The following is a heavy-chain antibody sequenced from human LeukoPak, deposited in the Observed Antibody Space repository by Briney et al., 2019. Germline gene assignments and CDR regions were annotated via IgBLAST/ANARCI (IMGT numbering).Heavy chain of an antibody. V-gene: IGHV4-59*01. CDR1: GGSFSGYY. J-gene: IGHJ6*03. Sequence: SETLSLTCAVYGGSFSGYYWSWIRQPPGKGLEWIGYIYYSGSTNYNPSLKSRVTISVDTSKNQFSLKPSSVTAADTAVYYCARGHRYYYDSSGYYYYYYYMDVWGKGTTVTVSS. CDR2: IYYSGST. CDR3: ARGHRYYYDSSGYYYYYYYMDV. D-gene: IGHD3-22*01.